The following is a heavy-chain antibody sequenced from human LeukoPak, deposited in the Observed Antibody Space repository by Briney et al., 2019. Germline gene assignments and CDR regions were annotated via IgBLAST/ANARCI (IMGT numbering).Heavy chain of an antibody. CDR3: ARGNYYGMDV. V-gene: IGHV3-7*01. CDR1: GFRFSSYA. CDR2: IKQDGSEK. J-gene: IGHJ6*02. Sequence: PGGSLRLACAASGFRFSSYAMSWVRQAPGKGLEWVANIKQDGSEKYYVDSVKGRFTISRDNAKNSLYLQMNSLRAEDTAVYYCARGNYYGMDVWGQGTTVTVSS.